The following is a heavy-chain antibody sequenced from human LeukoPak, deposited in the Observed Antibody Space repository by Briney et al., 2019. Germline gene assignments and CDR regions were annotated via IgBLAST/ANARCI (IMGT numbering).Heavy chain of an antibody. J-gene: IGHJ5*02. CDR1: GDRVPSNSAA. CDR3: AREEVRTTVVTNWFDP. D-gene: IGHD4-23*01. Sequence: SQTLSLNCAISGDRVPSNSAAWNWIRQSPSRGLEWLGRTYYRSKWYNDYAVSVKSRITINPDTSKNQFSLQLNSVTPEDTAVYYCAREEVRTTVVTNWFDPWGQGTLVTVSS. V-gene: IGHV6-1*01. CDR2: TYYRSKWYN.